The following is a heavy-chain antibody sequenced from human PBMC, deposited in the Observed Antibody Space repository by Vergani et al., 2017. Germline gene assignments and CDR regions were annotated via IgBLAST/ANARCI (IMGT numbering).Heavy chain of an antibody. J-gene: IGHJ6*03. Sequence: EVQLVESGGGLVQPGGSLRLSCAASGFTFSSYSMNWVRQAPGKGLEWVSYISSSSSTIYYADSVKGRFTISRDNAKNSLYLQMNSLRAEDTAVYYCAREHPPVGISSPYDYYYMDVWGKGTTVTVSS. CDR3: AREHPPVGISSPYDYYYMDV. V-gene: IGHV3-48*01. CDR2: ISSSSSTI. CDR1: GFTFSSYS. D-gene: IGHD6-6*01.